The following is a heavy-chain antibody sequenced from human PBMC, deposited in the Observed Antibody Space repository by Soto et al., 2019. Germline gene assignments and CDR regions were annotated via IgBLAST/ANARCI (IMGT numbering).Heavy chain of an antibody. CDR2: IYYSGST. D-gene: IGHD3-3*01. CDR3: GRGAGGPYNP. Sequence: SETLSLTCTVSGAPFTINYWSWIRQAPGKGLEWIGYIYYSGSTTYNPSLKSRVTMSADTSKDQFLLKLNSVSATDTAVYYCGRGAGGPYNPWGPGILVTVSS. CDR1: GAPFTINY. J-gene: IGHJ5*02. V-gene: IGHV4-59*01.